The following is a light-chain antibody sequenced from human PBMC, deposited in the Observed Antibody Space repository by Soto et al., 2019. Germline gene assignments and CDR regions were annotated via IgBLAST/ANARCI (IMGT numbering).Light chain of an antibody. CDR3: APWDDSRNARGV. V-gene: IGLV1-44*01. CDR1: RSNIGNTA. CDR2: KTN. J-gene: IGLJ3*02. Sequence: QPVLTQSPSASGTPGQTVTISCSGSRSNIGNTAVSWYQQFQGTAPKLLIYKTNQRPSGVPDRYHGSKSGTSASPAISGPHSEDEADYDCAPWDDSRNARGVFGGGTKLPVL.